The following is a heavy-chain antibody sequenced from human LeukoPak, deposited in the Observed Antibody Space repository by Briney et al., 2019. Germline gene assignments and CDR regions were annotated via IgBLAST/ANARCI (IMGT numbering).Heavy chain of an antibody. V-gene: IGHV3-23*01. D-gene: IGHD6-13*01. CDR2: ISGRGGTT. Sequence: GGSLRLSCAASGFTFDSYAMSWVRQAPGKGLEWVSAISGRGGTTYYADSVKGRFTLSRDNSKNTLYLQMNSLRVEDTALYYCARRNIAAAALDYWGQGTLVTVSS. CDR1: GFTFDSYA. CDR3: ARRNIAAAALDY. J-gene: IGHJ4*02.